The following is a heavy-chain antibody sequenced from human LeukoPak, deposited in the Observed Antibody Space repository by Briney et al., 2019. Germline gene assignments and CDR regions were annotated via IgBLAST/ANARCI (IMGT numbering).Heavy chain of an antibody. D-gene: IGHD6-13*01. V-gene: IGHV4-39*07. Sequence: PSETLSLTCTVSGGSISSSSYYWGWIRQPPGKGLEWIGSIYYSGSTYYNPSLKSRVTVSVDTSKNQFSLKLSSVTAADTAVYYCARDRVAAAGTGNDAFDIWGQGTMVTVSS. CDR3: ARDRVAAAGTGNDAFDI. CDR1: GGSISSSSYY. J-gene: IGHJ3*02. CDR2: IYYSGST.